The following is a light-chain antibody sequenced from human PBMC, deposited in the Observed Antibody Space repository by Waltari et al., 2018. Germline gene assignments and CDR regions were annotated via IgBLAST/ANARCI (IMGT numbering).Light chain of an antibody. CDR1: RNINNN. CDR2: GAS. CDR3: QHFHSWPLT. J-gene: IGKJ4*01. V-gene: IGKV3-15*01. Sequence: EVVMTQSPATLSVSPGERATLSCRASRNINNNLAWYHQIPGQAPRLLLHGASTRATGIPARFSGSGSGTEFTLTISSLQSEDFAVYYCQHFHSWPLTFGGGTKVEIK.